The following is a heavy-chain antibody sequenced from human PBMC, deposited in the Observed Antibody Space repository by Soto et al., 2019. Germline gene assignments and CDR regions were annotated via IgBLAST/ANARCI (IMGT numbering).Heavy chain of an antibody. J-gene: IGHJ4*02. CDR3: ASCDFWSGYYQLPFDY. V-gene: IGHV3-7*01. CDR1: GFTFSSYW. Sequence: ESGGGLVQPGGSLRLSCAASGFTFSSYWMSWVRQAPGKGLEWVANIKQDGSEKYYVDSVKGRFTISRDNAKNSLYLQMNSLRAEDTAVYYCASCDFWSGYYQLPFDYWGQGTLVTVSS. D-gene: IGHD3-3*01. CDR2: IKQDGSEK.